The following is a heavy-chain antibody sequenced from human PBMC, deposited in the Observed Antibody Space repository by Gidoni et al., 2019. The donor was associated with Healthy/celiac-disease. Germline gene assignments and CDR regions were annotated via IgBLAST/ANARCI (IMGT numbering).Heavy chain of an antibody. CDR2: IIPILGIA. Sequence: QVQLVQSGAEVKKPGSSVKVSCKASGGTFSSYAISWVRQAPGQGLEWMGRIIPILGIANYAQKFQGRVTITADKSTSTAYMELSSLRSEDTAVYYCARSPSDDSSGYYSNPFDYWGQGTLVTVSS. CDR3: ARSPSDDSSGYYSNPFDY. CDR1: GGTFSSYA. J-gene: IGHJ4*02. D-gene: IGHD3-22*01. V-gene: IGHV1-69*04.